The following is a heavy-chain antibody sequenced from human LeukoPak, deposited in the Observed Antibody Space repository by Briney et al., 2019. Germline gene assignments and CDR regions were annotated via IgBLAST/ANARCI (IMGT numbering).Heavy chain of an antibody. CDR2: MSYSGST. Sequence: SETLSLTCTVSGGSISSSTYHWGWIRQPPGQGLEWIASMSYSGSTYYNPSLTSRVTLSVDTSTTQLSLKMTSVTAADTAVYYCARDRNTINWFYYWGQGTLVTVSS. J-gene: IGHJ5*01. V-gene: IGHV4-39*07. CDR3: ARDRNTINWFYY. CDR1: GGSISSSTYH. D-gene: IGHD1-14*01.